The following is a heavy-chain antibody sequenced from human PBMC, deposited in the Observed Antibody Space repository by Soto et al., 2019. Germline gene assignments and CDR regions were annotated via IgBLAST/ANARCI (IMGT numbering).Heavy chain of an antibody. CDR2: TYYRSKWYN. D-gene: IGHD4-17*01. V-gene: IGHV6-1*01. Sequence: SQTLSLTCGIAGDSVSSNSAAWNWIRQSPSRGLEWLGRTYYRSKWYNDYAVSVKSRITINPDTSKNQFSLQLNSVTPEDTAVYYCARGGYGDLLYYYYGMDVWGQGTTVTVSS. J-gene: IGHJ6*02. CDR3: ARGGYGDLLYYYYGMDV. CDR1: GDSVSSNSAA.